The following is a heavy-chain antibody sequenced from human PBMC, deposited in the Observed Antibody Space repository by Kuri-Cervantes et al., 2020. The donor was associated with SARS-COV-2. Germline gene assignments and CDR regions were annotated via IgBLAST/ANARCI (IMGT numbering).Heavy chain of an antibody. J-gene: IGHJ3*02. CDR1: GYTFTSYG. CDR2: ITAFNGNT. V-gene: IGHV1-18*01. D-gene: IGHD2-8*01. Sequence: ASVKVSCKASGYTFTSYGISWVRQAPGQGLEWMGWITAFNGNTEYAQEVLDRVTITTDRSINTAYMELSSLTPEDTAMYYCATQRCSNGVCYSNEAFDIWGQGTMVTVSS. CDR3: ATQRCSNGVCYSNEAFDI.